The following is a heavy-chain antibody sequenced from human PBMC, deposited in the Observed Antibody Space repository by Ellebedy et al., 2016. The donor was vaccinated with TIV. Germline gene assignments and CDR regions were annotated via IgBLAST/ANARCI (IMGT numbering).Heavy chain of an antibody. V-gene: IGHV3-7*01. Sequence: PGGSLRLSCAASGFTFSSSWMAWVRQTPGKGPEWVANIKQDASDKNYVDSVKGRFTISRDNAENSLYLQMNSLRAEDTAVYYCARDSGGALDSWGQGTLVTVSS. CDR1: GFTFSSSW. CDR3: ARDSGGALDS. CDR2: IKQDASDK. D-gene: IGHD3-16*01. J-gene: IGHJ4*02.